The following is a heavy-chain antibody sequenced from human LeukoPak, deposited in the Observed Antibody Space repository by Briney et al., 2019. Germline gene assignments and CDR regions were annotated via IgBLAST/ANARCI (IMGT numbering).Heavy chain of an antibody. CDR3: ARVASGPDSSGYQFDY. CDR2: IYYSGST. V-gene: IGHV4-59*01. J-gene: IGHJ4*02. CDR1: GGSISSYY. D-gene: IGHD3-22*01. Sequence: LETLSLTCTVSGGSISSYYWSWIRQPPGKGLEWIGYIYYSGSTNYNPSLKSRVTISVDTSKNQFSLKLSSVTAADTAVYYCARVASGPDSSGYQFDYWGQGTLVTVSS.